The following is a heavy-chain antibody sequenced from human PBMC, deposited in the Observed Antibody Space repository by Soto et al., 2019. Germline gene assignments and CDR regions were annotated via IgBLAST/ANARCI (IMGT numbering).Heavy chain of an antibody. CDR1: GFTFSSYS. D-gene: IGHD3-10*01. CDR3: ARGELNASGYYYGMDV. J-gene: IGHJ6*02. V-gene: IGHV3-21*01. Sequence: GRALRLSCAASGFTFSSYSMNWVRQAPGKGLEWVSSISSSSSYIYYADSVKGRFTISRDNAKNSLYLQMNSLRAEDTAVYYCARGELNASGYYYGMDVWGQGTTVTVSS. CDR2: ISSSSSYI.